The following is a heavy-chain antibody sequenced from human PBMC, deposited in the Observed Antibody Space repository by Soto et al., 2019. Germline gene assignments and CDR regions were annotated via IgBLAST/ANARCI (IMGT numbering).Heavy chain of an antibody. CDR3: ARGPDITMVRGLDY. V-gene: IGHV4-34*01. CDR1: GGSFSGYY. D-gene: IGHD3-10*01. Sequence: QVQLQQWGAGLLKPSETLSLTCAVYGGSFSGYYWSWIRQPPGKGLEWIGEINHSGSTNYNPSLNSRVNIPVETSKNQFSLKLSSVTATDTAVYYCARGPDITMVRGLDYWGQGTLVTVSS. J-gene: IGHJ4*02. CDR2: INHSGST.